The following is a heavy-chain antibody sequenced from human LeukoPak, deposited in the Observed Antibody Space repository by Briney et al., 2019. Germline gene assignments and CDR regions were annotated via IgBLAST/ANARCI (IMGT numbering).Heavy chain of an antibody. J-gene: IGHJ4*02. CDR1: GFTFSSYA. Sequence: GGSLRLSCAASGFTFSSYAMHWVRQAPGKGLEWVAVISYDGSNKYYADSVKGRFTISRDNSKNTLYPQMTSLRAEDTAVYYCARGGGTVTTRLDYWGQGTLVTVSS. CDR3: ARGGGTVTTRLDY. V-gene: IGHV3-30-3*01. D-gene: IGHD4-17*01. CDR2: ISYDGSNK.